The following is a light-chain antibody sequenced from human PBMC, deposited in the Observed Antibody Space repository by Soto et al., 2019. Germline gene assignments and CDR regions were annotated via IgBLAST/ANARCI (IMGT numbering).Light chain of an antibody. J-gene: IGLJ1*01. CDR3: SSYTSTRTYV. Sequence: QSVLTQPASVSGSPGQSVTIPSTGTSSGVGCYNFESWYRQLPGEAPKIILYGVSDRPSRVSDRFSGSKSGDTASLTVSWLQAEDEADYYCSSYTSTRTYVFGTGTKVTVL. V-gene: IGLV2-14*01. CDR1: SSGVGCYNF. CDR2: GVS.